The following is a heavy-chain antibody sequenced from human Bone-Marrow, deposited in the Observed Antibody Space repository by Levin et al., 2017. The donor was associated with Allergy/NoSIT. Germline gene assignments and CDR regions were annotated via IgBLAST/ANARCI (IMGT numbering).Heavy chain of an antibody. CDR3: ARDLEAVAGTTGSAFDI. D-gene: IGHD6-19*01. CDR1: GFTFSSYW. Sequence: ETLSLTCAASGFTFSSYWMSWVRQAPGKGLEWVANIKQDGSEKYYVDSVKGRFTISRDNAKNSLYLQMNSLRAEDTAVYYCARDLEAVAGTTGSAFDIWGQGTMVTVSS. J-gene: IGHJ3*02. CDR2: IKQDGSEK. V-gene: IGHV3-7*04.